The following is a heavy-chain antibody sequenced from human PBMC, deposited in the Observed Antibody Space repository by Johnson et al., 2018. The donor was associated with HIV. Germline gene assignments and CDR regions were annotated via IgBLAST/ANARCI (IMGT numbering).Heavy chain of an antibody. V-gene: IGHV3-30*04. Sequence: QVQLVESGGGVVQPGRSLRLSCAASGFTFSSYAMHWVRQAPGKGLEWVALISYGGKNKYYADSVKGRFTISRDNSKNTLYLEMNSLRPEDTAVYYCARVRVVELGANSDAFDIWGQGTMVTVSS. D-gene: IGHD2-15*01. CDR3: ARVRVVELGANSDAFDI. CDR1: GFTFSSYA. J-gene: IGHJ3*02. CDR2: ISYGGKNK.